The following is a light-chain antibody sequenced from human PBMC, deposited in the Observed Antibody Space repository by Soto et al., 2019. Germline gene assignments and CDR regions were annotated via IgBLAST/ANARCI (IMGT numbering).Light chain of an antibody. CDR2: DAS. V-gene: IGKV3-20*01. CDR1: QTVGVR. Sequence: EIVLTHSPATLSSSPWERATLSCRASQTVGVRLAWYQHKPGQAPRLIIYDASTRATGVPDRFSGSESGTDSTLSISRLEPEDFVVYYCQQYGSSPFTFGQGTRLEIK. CDR3: QQYGSSPFT. J-gene: IGKJ5*01.